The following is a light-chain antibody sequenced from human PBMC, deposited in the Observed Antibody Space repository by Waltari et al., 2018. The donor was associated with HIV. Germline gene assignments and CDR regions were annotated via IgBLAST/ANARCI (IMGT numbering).Light chain of an antibody. CDR2: AAS. Sequence: DIQMTQSPSSLYTSVGDSVTITCRASQSINNYLNWYLQRPGEAPKLLIYAASSLQVGVPPRFSGSGSGTDFTLTISTLQPEDFATYFCQQSYSSPPTFGQGTKLEIK. CDR1: QSINNY. J-gene: IGKJ1*01. V-gene: IGKV1-39*01. CDR3: QQSYSSPPT.